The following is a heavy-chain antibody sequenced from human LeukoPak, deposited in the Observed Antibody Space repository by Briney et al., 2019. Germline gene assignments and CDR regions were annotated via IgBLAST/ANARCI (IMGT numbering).Heavy chain of an antibody. Sequence: GGSLGLSCAASGFTFDDYGMSWVRQVPGKGLEWVSGINWTGGSTGYADSVKGRFTISRDNAKNSLYLQMNSLRAEDTALYYCARGLSGSYYYFDYWGQGTLVTVSS. J-gene: IGHJ4*02. CDR1: GFTFDDYG. D-gene: IGHD1-26*01. CDR2: INWTGGST. CDR3: ARGLSGSYYYFDY. V-gene: IGHV3-20*04.